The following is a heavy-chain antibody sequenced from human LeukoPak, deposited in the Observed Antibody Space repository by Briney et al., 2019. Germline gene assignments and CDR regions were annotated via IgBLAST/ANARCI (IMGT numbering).Heavy chain of an antibody. CDR2: ISGSGGST. CDR3: AKNIVVPAATNYYYYGMDV. J-gene: IGHJ6*02. V-gene: IGHV3-23*01. CDR1: EFTFSSYA. D-gene: IGHD2-2*01. Sequence: GGSLRLSCAASEFTFSSYAMSWVRQAPGKGLEWVSAISGSGGSTYYADSVKGRFTISRDNSKNTLYLQMNSLRAEDTAVYYCAKNIVVPAATNYYYYGMDVWGQGTTVTVSS.